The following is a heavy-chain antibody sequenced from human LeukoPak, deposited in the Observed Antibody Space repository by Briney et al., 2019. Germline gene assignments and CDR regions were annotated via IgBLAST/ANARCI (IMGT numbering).Heavy chain of an antibody. V-gene: IGHV4-59*01. D-gene: IGHD6-6*01. Sequence: SETLSLICTVSGGSISSYYWSWIRQPPGKGLEWIGYIYYSGSTNYNPSLKNRVTISVDTSKNQFSLKLSSVTAADTAVYYCARGGSSSFWFDPWGQGTLVTVSS. J-gene: IGHJ5*02. CDR2: IYYSGST. CDR3: ARGGSSSFWFDP. CDR1: GGSISSYY.